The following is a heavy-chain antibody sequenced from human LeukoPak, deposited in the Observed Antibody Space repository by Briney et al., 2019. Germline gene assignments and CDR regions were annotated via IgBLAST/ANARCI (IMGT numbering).Heavy chain of an antibody. J-gene: IGHJ4*02. CDR1: GFTFSDYY. CDR2: ISSSSSYT. CDR3: ARGGDYDILTGYQGDFDY. Sequence: GGSLRLSCAASGFTFSDYYMSWLRQAPGKGLEWVSYISSSSSYTNYADSVKGRFTISRDNAKNSLYLQMNSLRAEDTAVDYCARGGDYDILTGYQGDFDYGGQGTLVTVS. D-gene: IGHD3-9*01. V-gene: IGHV3-11*05.